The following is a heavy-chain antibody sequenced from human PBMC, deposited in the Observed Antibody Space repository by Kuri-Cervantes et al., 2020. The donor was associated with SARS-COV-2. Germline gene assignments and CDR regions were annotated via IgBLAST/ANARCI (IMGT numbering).Heavy chain of an antibody. Sequence: GESLKISCSASGFTFSNYAMHWVREAPGGGLEYVSAISSNGGGTYYADSVKGRLTISRDNSKNTLFLQMSSLRAEDTSIYYCVKVSRGSPEYYWGQGILVTVSS. CDR1: GFTFSNYA. J-gene: IGHJ4*02. CDR2: ISSNGGGT. CDR3: VKVSRGSPEYY. D-gene: IGHD1-26*01. V-gene: IGHV3-64D*08.